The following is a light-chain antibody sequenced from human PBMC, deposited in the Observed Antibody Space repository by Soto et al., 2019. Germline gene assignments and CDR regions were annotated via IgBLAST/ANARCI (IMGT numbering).Light chain of an antibody. CDR2: AAY. Sequence: DIQMTQSPPSLSASVGDRVTITCRASQGIRNYLAWYQQKPGEVPKLLIYAAYTLESGVPSRFSGSGSGTDFTLTISSLQPEDAATYYCQKHNGAPFTFGPGTKVEIK. CDR1: QGIRNY. V-gene: IGKV1-27*01. J-gene: IGKJ3*01. CDR3: QKHNGAPFT.